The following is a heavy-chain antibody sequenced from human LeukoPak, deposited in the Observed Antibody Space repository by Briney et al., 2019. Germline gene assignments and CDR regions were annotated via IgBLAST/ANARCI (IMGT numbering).Heavy chain of an antibody. V-gene: IGHV3-23*01. D-gene: IGHD6-19*01. Sequence: GGSLRLSCAASGFTFNNYAMNWVRQAPGKGLEWVSSISGGGETTYYADSAKGRFTISRDNSQNTLYLQMNSLGAEDTAVYYCAKDRAFLLAGTHAFDIWGQGTMVTVSS. CDR2: ISGGGETT. J-gene: IGHJ3*02. CDR1: GFTFNNYA. CDR3: AKDRAFLLAGTHAFDI.